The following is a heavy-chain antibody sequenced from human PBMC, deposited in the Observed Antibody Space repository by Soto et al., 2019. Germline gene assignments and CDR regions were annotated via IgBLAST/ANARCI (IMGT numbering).Heavy chain of an antibody. D-gene: IGHD2-2*01. V-gene: IGHV4-31*03. CDR1: GGSISSGGSY. CDR3: ARDRLDFASRAAWFDP. CDR2: IYYSGHT. J-gene: IGHJ5*02. Sequence: PSETLSLTCTVSGGSISSGGSYWSWIRQRPGKGLEWIGYIYYSGHTYYNPSLTSRVTISLDTSRNQFSLSLNSVTAADTAVYFCARDRLDFASRAAWFDPWAQGSLVTVSS.